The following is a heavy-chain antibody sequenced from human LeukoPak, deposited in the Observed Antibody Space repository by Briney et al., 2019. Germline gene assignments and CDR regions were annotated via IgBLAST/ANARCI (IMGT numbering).Heavy chain of an antibody. CDR2: ISYDGSTK. J-gene: IGHJ4*02. V-gene: IGHV3-30*18. D-gene: IGHD1-26*01. CDR3: AKDRYSGSYLQTGPCAH. Sequence: GGSLRLTCAASGFTFSSYGMHWVRQAPGKGLEWVAVISYDGSTKYYADSVKGRFTISRDNPKNTLFLQMNSLRVEDTALYYCAKDRYSGSYLQTGPCAHWGQGTLVTVSS. CDR1: GFTFSSYG.